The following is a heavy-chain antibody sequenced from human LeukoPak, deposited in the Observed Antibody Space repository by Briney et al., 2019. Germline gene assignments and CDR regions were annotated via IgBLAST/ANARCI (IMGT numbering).Heavy chain of an antibody. D-gene: IGHD7-27*01. V-gene: IGHV3-23*01. Sequence: GRSLRLSRAASEFTFDDYAMHWVRQAPGKGLEWVSGISGDAGRTYYADSVEGRFTIYRDNSKNTLYLQMNSLGAEDTAVYYCVQDWAWGAFAYWGQGTLVTVSS. CDR1: EFTFDDYA. CDR3: VQDWAWGAFAY. J-gene: IGHJ4*02. CDR2: ISGDAGRT.